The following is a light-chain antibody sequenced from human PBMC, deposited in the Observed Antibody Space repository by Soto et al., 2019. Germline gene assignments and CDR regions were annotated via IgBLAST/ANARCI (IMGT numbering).Light chain of an antibody. CDR1: QNVGSN. CDR3: QQYNTRPQT. Sequence: GLTQSPATLSVSTGERATLSCRASQNVGSNLAWYQHKPGQAPRLLISGASTRATGVPARFSGSGSETEFALTISSLQSEDFTVYFCQQYNTRPQTFGQGTKVEIK. V-gene: IGKV3-15*01. J-gene: IGKJ1*01. CDR2: GAS.